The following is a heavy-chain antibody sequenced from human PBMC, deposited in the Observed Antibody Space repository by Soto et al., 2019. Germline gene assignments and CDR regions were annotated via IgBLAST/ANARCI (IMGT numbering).Heavy chain of an antibody. CDR1: GGSISTYY. D-gene: IGHD3-9*01. CDR2: IYYSGST. J-gene: IGHJ4*02. Sequence: SETLSLTCTVSGGSISTYYWSWIRQPPGKGLEWIGYIYYSGSTNYNPSLRSRVTISADTSKDQFSLKLRSVTAADTAVYYCARGPRHDILPGYSYYFDYWGQGTLVTVSS. V-gene: IGHV4-59*01. CDR3: ARGPRHDILPGYSYYFDY.